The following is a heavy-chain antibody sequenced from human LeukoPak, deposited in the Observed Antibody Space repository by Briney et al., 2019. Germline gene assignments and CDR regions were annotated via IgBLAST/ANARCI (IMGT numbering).Heavy chain of an antibody. J-gene: IGHJ3*01. D-gene: IGHD2/OR15-2a*01. CDR3: AKHSRVIVGTTCAFDV. Sequence: SETLSLTCAGSDSSFTSDYYWAWIRQTPGKGLEWIGGLHPRRNSYYNPSFQSRVTLSFDASNNQFSLRLASVTAADTALYYCAKHSRVIVGTTCAFDVWGPGTKVTVSS. CDR2: LHPRRNS. CDR1: DSSFTSDYY. V-gene: IGHV4-38-2*01.